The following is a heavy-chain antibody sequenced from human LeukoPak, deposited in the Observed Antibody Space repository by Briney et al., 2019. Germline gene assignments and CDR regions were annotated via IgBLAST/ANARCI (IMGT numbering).Heavy chain of an antibody. CDR2: IYHGGST. Sequence: NPSETLSLTCTVSGYSISSGNYWGWIRQPPGKGLEWIGNIYHGGSTYYNPSLKSRVTISVDTSKNQFSLKLNSVTAADTAVYYCARVWIDSGIYYDDRGAFDYWGQGTLVTVSS. J-gene: IGHJ4*02. D-gene: IGHD1-26*01. CDR3: ARVWIDSGIYYDDRGAFDY. CDR1: GYSISSGNY. V-gene: IGHV4-38-2*02.